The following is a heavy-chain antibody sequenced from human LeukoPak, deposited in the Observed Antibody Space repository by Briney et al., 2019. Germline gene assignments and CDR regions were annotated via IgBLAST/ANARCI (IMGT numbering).Heavy chain of an antibody. CDR2: INHSGST. V-gene: IGHV4-34*01. Sequence: PSETLSLTCAVYGGSFSGYYWSWIRQPPGKGLEWIGEINHSGSTNYNPSLKGRVTISVDTSKNQFSLKLSSVTAADTAVYYCARRIRYYFDYWGQGTLVTVSS. D-gene: IGHD2-15*01. J-gene: IGHJ4*02. CDR1: GGSFSGYY. CDR3: ARRIRYYFDY.